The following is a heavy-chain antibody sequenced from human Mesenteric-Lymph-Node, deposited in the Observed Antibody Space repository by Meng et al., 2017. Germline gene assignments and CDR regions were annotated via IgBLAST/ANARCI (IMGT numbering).Heavy chain of an antibody. D-gene: IGHD1-26*01. CDR3: AEGSGSYAVAY. Sequence: ELQLVESGVGLVQPGVSLRLSCAASGFTFSSYSMTWVRQAPGKGLEWVSYISSNSYYISYADSVKGRFTISRDNAKNSVYLQMNSLRAEDTAVYYCAEGSGSYAVAYWGQGTLVTVSS. CDR2: ISSNSYYI. V-gene: IGHV3-21*01. J-gene: IGHJ4*02. CDR1: GFTFSSYS.